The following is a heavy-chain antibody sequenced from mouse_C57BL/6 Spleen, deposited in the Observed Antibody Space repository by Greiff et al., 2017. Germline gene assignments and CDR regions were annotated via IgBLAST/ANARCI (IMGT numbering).Heavy chain of an antibody. CDR3: ARGLTTVFDY. V-gene: IGHV1-55*01. CDR1: GYTFTSYW. D-gene: IGHD1-1*01. J-gene: IGHJ2*01. CDR2: IYPGSGST. Sequence: QVQLQQSGAELVKPGASVKMSCKASGYTFTSYWINWVKQRPGQGLEWIGDIYPGSGSTNYNEKFKGKATLTVDTSSSTAYMQLSSLTSEDSAVYYCARGLTTVFDYWGQGTTLTVSS.